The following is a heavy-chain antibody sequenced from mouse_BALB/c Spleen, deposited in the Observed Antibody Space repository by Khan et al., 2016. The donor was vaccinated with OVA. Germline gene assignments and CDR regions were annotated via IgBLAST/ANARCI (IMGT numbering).Heavy chain of an antibody. J-gene: IGHJ4*01. D-gene: IGHD2-4*01. CDR2: ISYSGST. CDR3: ARGNYDGYAMDY. V-gene: IGHV3-2*02. Sequence: VQLQQSGPGLVKPSQSLSLTCTVTGYSITSNYAWNWIRQFPGNKLEWMGYISYSGSTSYNPSLKSRISITRDTSKNQFFLQLSSVTTEDTATDDCARGNYDGYAMDYWGQGTSVTVSS. CDR1: GYSITSNYA.